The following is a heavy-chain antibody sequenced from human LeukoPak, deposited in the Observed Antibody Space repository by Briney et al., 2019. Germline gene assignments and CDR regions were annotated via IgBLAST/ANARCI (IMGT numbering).Heavy chain of an antibody. V-gene: IGHV1-69*06. J-gene: IGHJ6*04. CDR1: GDTFSSYA. D-gene: IGHD3-10*01. CDR3: ARPGLEITVGGKGGYYYYYGMDV. CDR2: IIPIFGTA. Sequence: GASVKVSCKASGDTFSSYAISWVRQAPGQGLEWMGGIIPIFGTANYAQIFQGRVTITADKSTSTAYMELSSLRSEDTAVYYCARPGLEITVGGKGGYYYYYGMDVWGKGTTVTVSS.